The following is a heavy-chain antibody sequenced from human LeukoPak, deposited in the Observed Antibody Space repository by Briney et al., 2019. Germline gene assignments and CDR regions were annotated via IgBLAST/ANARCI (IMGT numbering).Heavy chain of an antibody. CDR3: AKGKGYRYPVNY. CDR1: GFTFVDYA. J-gene: IGHJ4*02. D-gene: IGHD5-18*01. V-gene: IGHV3-9*01. CDR2: ISWNSGAI. Sequence: GGSLRLSCAASGFTFVDYAMHWVRQAPGKGLEWVSGISWNSGAIDYADSVKGRFTISRGNAKSSLYLQMNSLRPEDTALYYCAKGKGYRYPVNYWGQGTLVTVSS.